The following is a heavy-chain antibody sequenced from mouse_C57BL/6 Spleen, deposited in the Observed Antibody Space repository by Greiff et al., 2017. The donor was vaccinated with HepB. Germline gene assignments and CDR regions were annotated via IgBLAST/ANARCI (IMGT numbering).Heavy chain of an antibody. J-gene: IGHJ4*01. CDR3: ARREDGYDFKGAMDY. D-gene: IGHD2-2*01. CDR2: IDPSDSYT. Sequence: QVHVKQPGAELVMPGASVKLSCKASGYTFTSYWMHWVKQRPGQGLEWIGEIDPSDSYTNYNQKFKGKSTLTVDKSSSTAYMQLSSLTSEDSAVYYCARREDGYDFKGAMDYWGQGTSVTVSS. CDR1: GYTFTSYW. V-gene: IGHV1-69*01.